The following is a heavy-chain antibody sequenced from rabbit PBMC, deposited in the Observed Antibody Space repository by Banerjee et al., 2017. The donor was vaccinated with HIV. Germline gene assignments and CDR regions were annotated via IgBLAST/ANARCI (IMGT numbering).Heavy chain of an antibody. J-gene: IGHJ4*01. V-gene: IGHV1S7*01. Sequence: QSLEESGGDLVKPGASLTLTCTASGFDFSSYGVSWVRQAPGKGLEWIGYIDPVFGSTIYASWVNGRFTISSHNAQNTLYLQLNSLTAADTATYFCARGGYSGISHLNLWGPGTLVTVS. CDR3: ARGGYSGISHLNL. CDR2: IDPVFGST. D-gene: IGHD7-1*01. CDR1: GFDFSSYG.